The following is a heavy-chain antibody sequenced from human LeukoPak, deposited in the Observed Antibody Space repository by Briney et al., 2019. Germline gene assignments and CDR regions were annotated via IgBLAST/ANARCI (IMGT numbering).Heavy chain of an antibody. D-gene: IGHD6-19*01. CDR1: GGTFSSYA. V-gene: IGHV1-69*13. Sequence: ASVKVSCTASGGTFSSYAISWVRQAPGQGLEWMGGIIPIFGTANYAQKFQGRVTITADESTSTAYMELSSLRSEDTAVYYCARDPLYSSGWYYFGPRGYNWFDPWGQGTLVTVSS. CDR3: ARDPLYSSGWYYFGPRGYNWFDP. CDR2: IIPIFGTA. J-gene: IGHJ5*02.